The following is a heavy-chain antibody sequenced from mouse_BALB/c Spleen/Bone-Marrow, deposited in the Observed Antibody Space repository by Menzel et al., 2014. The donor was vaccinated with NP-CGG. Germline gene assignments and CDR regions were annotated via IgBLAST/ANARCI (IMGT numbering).Heavy chain of an antibody. V-gene: IGHV5-17*02. Sequence: VQLKDSGGGLVQPGGSRKLSCAASGFTFSSFGMHWVRQAPEKGLEWVAYISSGSSTIYYADTVKGRFTISRDNPKNTLFLQMASLRSEDTAMYYCARGGNYAWFAYWGQGTLVTVSA. J-gene: IGHJ3*01. CDR1: GFTFSSFG. CDR3: ARGGNYAWFAY. D-gene: IGHD2-1*01. CDR2: ISSGSSTI.